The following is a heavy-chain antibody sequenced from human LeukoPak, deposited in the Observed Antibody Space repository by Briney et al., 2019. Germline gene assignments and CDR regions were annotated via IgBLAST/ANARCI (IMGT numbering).Heavy chain of an antibody. Sequence: PSETLSLTCTVSGGSISSSSYYWGWIRQPPGKGLEWIGRIYYSGSTYYTPSLKSRVTISVDTSKNQFSLKLSSVTAADTAVYYCARLLVVAANFDYWGQGTLVTVSS. CDR3: ARLLVVAANFDY. V-gene: IGHV4-39*01. CDR2: IYYSGST. D-gene: IGHD2-15*01. J-gene: IGHJ4*02. CDR1: GGSISSSSYY.